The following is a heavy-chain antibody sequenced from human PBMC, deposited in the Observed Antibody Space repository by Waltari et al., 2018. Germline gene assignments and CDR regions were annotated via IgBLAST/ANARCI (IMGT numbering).Heavy chain of an antibody. Sequence: EVQLLQSGTELKKPGTTVKSSCQVSGYTFPDYYIHWVQQAPGKGPHWMGLVDPEDGETIYAEKFQGRVTITADTSTDTAYMELSSLRSEDTAVYYCATALGDRSSASRAFDIWGLGTMITVSS. CDR3: ATALGDRSSASRAFDI. CDR2: VDPEDGET. J-gene: IGHJ3*02. V-gene: IGHV1-69-2*01. D-gene: IGHD3-10*01. CDR1: GYTFPDYY.